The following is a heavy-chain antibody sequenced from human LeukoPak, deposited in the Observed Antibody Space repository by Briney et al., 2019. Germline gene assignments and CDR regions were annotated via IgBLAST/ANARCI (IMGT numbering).Heavy chain of an antibody. D-gene: IGHD3-9*01. CDR1: GGSISSSSYY. CDR2: IYYSGST. J-gene: IGHJ5*02. V-gene: IGHV4-39*07. Sequence: SQTLSLTCTVSGGSISSSSYYWGWIRQPPGKGLEWIGSIYYSGSTYYNPSLRSRVTISVDTSKNQFSLNLSSVTAADTAVYYCARALYFDWLAPPTNWFDPWGQGTLVTVSS. CDR3: ARALYFDWLAPPTNWFDP.